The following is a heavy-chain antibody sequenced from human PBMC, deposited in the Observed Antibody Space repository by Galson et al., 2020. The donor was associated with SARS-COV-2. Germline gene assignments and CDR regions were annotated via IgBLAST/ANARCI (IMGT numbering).Heavy chain of an antibody. CDR1: GDSIISSSYY. J-gene: IGHJ4*02. Sequence: KISETLSLTCTVSGDSIISSSYYWAWIRQPPGKGLDWIGSIYYSGTTYYNPSLKSRATISVDTSKNQFSLKLSSVTAADTAVYYCARYTNRGAADGYKASFDHWGQGTLVTVSS. D-gene: IGHD6-13*01. CDR3: ARYTNRGAADGYKASFDH. V-gene: IGHV4-39*01. CDR2: IYYSGTT.